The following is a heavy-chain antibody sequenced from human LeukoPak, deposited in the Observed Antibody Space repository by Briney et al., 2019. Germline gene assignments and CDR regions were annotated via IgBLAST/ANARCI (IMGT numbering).Heavy chain of an antibody. V-gene: IGHV3-30*02. CDR1: GFTFNIYG. CDR3: AAEFGLLNRLFDY. J-gene: IGHJ4*02. Sequence: PGGSLIHSCSASGFTFNIYGVHWVRQAPGKALEWVAFIRRDESNKYYAASVKGRFTISRDNSKNTLYLQMNSLRAEDTAVYYCAAEFGLLNRLFDYWGQRTLVTVSS. CDR2: IRRDESNK. D-gene: IGHD3-10*01.